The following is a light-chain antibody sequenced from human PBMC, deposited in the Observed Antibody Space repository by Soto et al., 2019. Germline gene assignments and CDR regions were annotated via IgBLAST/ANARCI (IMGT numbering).Light chain of an antibody. CDR3: QQYNKWPLYT. V-gene: IGKV3-15*01. CDR2: DAS. Sequence: EIVMTQSPATLSVSPGERASLSCRASQSINSNLAWYQQRPGQAPSLLIYDASTRATGIPARFSGSGSGTQFTLTISGLQSEDFAVYYCQQYNKWPLYTFGQGTQLEIK. J-gene: IGKJ2*01. CDR1: QSINSN.